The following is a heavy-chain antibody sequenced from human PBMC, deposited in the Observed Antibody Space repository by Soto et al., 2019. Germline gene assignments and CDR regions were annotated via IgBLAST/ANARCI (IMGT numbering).Heavy chain of an antibody. Sequence: PGGSLRLSCAASGFTFSTCALSWVRQAPGKGLEWVSAISGSGDGVDYADSVKGQFTISRDNSKNTLYLQMNSLRVGDTAVYYCAGPGYSSQDYWGQGTLVTVSS. V-gene: IGHV3-23*01. D-gene: IGHD5-18*01. CDR1: GFTFSTCA. CDR2: ISGSGDGV. J-gene: IGHJ4*02. CDR3: AGPGYSSQDY.